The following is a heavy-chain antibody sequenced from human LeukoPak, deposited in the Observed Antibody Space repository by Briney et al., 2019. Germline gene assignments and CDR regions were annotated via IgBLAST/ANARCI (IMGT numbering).Heavy chain of an antibody. CDR1: GFTFNSYH. CDR2: ITSSSSYT. CDR3: ARIVVVTSSLDY. D-gene: IGHD3-22*01. V-gene: IGHV3-21*01. J-gene: IGHJ4*02. Sequence: GGSLRLSCAASGFTFNSYHMNWVRQAPGKGLEWVSSITSSSSYTYYAESVKGRFTISRDNAENSLYLQMNSLRAEDTAVYYCARIVVVTSSLDYWGQGTLVTVSS.